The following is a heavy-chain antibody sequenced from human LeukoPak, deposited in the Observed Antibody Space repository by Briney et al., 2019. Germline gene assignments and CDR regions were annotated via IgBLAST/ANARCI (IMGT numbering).Heavy chain of an antibody. Sequence: KAGESLQISCQGSGSNFADNWIGWVRPLPGKGLEWMGIIYPGDSDTRYSPSFQGQVTFSADKSISTAYLQWGSLKASDTAMYYCTRIRGAVVAATPLWFDPWGQGTLVTVSS. J-gene: IGHJ5*02. CDR2: IYPGDSDT. D-gene: IGHD2-15*01. CDR1: GSNFADNW. CDR3: TRIRGAVVAATPLWFDP. V-gene: IGHV5-51*01.